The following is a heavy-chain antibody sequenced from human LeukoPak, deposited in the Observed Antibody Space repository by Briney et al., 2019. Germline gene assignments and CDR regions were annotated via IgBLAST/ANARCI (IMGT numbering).Heavy chain of an antibody. D-gene: IGHD5-18*01. CDR1: GFTFSSYG. CDR2: ISYDGSNK. J-gene: IGHJ4*02. V-gene: IGHV3-30*18. CDR3: AKDSGGYTYIFDH. Sequence: HPGGSLRLSCAASGFTFSSYGIHWVRQAPGKGLEGVAVISYDGSNKYYADSVKGRFTISRDNSKNTLHLQMSSLRAEDTAVYYCAKDSGGYTYIFDHWGQGTLVTVSS.